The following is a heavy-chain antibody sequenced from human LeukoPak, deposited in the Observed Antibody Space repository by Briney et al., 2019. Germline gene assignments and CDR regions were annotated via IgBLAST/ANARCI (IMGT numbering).Heavy chain of an antibody. Sequence: GGSLRLSCAASGFTFSSYWMSWVRQAPGKGLEWVANIKQDGSEKYYVDSVKGRFTISRDNAKNSLYLQMNSLRVEDTAGYYCARTVRGRYYDSSGYPDHWGRGTLVTVSS. J-gene: IGHJ5*02. CDR1: GFTFSSYW. V-gene: IGHV3-7*01. CDR3: ARTVRGRYYDSSGYPDH. D-gene: IGHD3-22*01. CDR2: IKQDGSEK.